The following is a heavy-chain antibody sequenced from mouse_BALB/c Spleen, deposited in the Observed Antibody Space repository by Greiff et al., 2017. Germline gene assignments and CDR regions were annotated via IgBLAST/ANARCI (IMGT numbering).Heavy chain of an antibody. D-gene: IGHD2-2*01. CDR2: IWAGGST. CDR1: GFSLTSYG. V-gene: IGHV2-9*02. Sequence: VQLQESGPGLVAPSQSLSITCTVSGFSLTSYGVHWVRQPPGKGLEWLGVIWAGGSTNYNSALMSRLSISKDNSKSQVFLKMNSLQTDDTAMYYCAREGYDRGNAMDYWGQGTSVTVSS. CDR3: AREGYDRGNAMDY. J-gene: IGHJ4*01.